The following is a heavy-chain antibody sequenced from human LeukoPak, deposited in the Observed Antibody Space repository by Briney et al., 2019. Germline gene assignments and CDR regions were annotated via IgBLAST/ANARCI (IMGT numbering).Heavy chain of an antibody. CDR2: INPNSGGT. CDR3: ATDTWGYYDSSNYYRQADY. Sequence: GASVKVSCKASGYTFTGYYMHWARQAPGQGLEWMGRINPNSGGTNYAQKFQGRVTMTRDTSINTAYMDLSRLGSDDTAVYYCATDTWGYYDSSNYYRQADYWGQGTLVTVSS. J-gene: IGHJ4*02. D-gene: IGHD3-22*01. CDR1: GYTFTGYY. V-gene: IGHV1-2*06.